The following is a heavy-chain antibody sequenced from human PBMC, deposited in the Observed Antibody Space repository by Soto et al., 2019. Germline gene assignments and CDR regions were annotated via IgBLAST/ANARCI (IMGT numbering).Heavy chain of an antibody. Sequence: QVQLVESGGGVVHPGRSLRLSCAASGFNFSNYGMQWVRQAPGKGLEWGAHIWYDGSNKYYADSVKGRFTISRDNSKNTLYLQMDSLRPDDTAVYYCASASGATVSWGQGTPVTV. V-gene: IGHV3-33*01. CDR3: ASASGATVS. CDR2: IWYDGSNK. D-gene: IGHD3-10*01. CDR1: GFNFSNYG. J-gene: IGHJ5*02.